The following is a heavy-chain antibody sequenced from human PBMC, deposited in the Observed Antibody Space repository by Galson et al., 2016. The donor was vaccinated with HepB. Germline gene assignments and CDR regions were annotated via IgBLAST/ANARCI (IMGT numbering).Heavy chain of an antibody. CDR3: ARWGDDCSSTSCHPHSMDV. J-gene: IGHJ6*02. CDR1: GFTFSETY. D-gene: IGHD2-2*01. Sequence: SLRLSCAASGFTFSETYMTWIRQAPGKGLEWISYITSSGGLSYYADSMEGRFTISRDNAKNSVYLQINSLRVEDTALYYCARWGDDCSSTSCHPHSMDVWGQGTTVIASS. CDR2: ITSSGGLS. V-gene: IGHV3-11*04.